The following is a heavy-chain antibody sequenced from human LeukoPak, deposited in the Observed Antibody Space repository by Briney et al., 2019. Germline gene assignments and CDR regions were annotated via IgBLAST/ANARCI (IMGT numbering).Heavy chain of an antibody. V-gene: IGHV4-38-2*01. D-gene: IGHD1-26*01. CDR1: GYSISNTYY. CDR2: IYNSGST. Sequence: MPSETLSLTCAVSGYSISNTYYWGWIRQPPGKELEWIGSIYNSGSTHYNPSLKSRVTISVDTSKNQFSLKLTSVTAADTAVYYCARNSSGNYFDYWGQGTLVTVSS. CDR3: ARNSSGNYFDY. J-gene: IGHJ4*02.